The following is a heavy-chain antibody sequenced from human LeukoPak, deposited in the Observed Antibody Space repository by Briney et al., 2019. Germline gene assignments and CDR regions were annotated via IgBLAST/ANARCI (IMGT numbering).Heavy chain of an antibody. CDR1: GFSFSDYA. CDR2: ISSNGRSP. Sequence: GGSLRLSCAASGFSFSDYAMHWVRQAPGRGLEYVSAISSNGRSPYYANSVKGRFTISRDNSKNPLYLQTGSLRAEDMAVYYCARVFGGHTNGLDYWGLGTLVTVSS. J-gene: IGHJ4*02. D-gene: IGHD2-8*01. V-gene: IGHV3-64*01. CDR3: ARVFGGHTNGLDY.